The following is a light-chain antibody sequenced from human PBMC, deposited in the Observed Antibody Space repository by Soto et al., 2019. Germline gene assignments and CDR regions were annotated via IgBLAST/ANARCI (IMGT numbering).Light chain of an antibody. CDR2: DAS. CDR1: QSVSSY. Sequence: SPATLSFSPGERATLSCRASQSVSSYLAWYQQKPGQAPRLLIYDASNRATGIPARFSGSGSGTDFTLTISSLEPEDFAVYYCQQRSNWPITFGQGTRLEI. CDR3: QQRSNWPIT. V-gene: IGKV3-11*01. J-gene: IGKJ5*01.